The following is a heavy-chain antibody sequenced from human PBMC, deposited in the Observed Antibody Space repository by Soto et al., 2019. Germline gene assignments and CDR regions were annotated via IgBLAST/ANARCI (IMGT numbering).Heavy chain of an antibody. CDR2: IYPGDSDT. J-gene: IGHJ6*02. Sequence: GESLKISCKGSGYSFTSYWIGWVRQMPGKGLEWMGIIYPGDSDTRYSPSFQGQVTISADKSISTAYLQWSSLKASDTAMYYCARQGVPNYDILTGRYYYGMDVWGQGTTVTVSS. CDR1: GYSFTSYW. V-gene: IGHV5-51*01. CDR3: ARQGVPNYDILTGRYYYGMDV. D-gene: IGHD3-9*01.